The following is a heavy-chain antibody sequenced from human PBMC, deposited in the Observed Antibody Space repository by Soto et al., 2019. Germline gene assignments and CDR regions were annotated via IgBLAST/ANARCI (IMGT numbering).Heavy chain of an antibody. J-gene: IGHJ4*02. V-gene: IGHV1-8*01. CDR1: GYTFTSYD. CDR3: ARGRIEFDY. Sequence: ASVKVSCKASGYTFTSYDINWVRQATGQGLEWMGWMNANSGNTGYAQKLQGRVTMTTDTSTSTAYMELRSLRSDDTAVYYCARGRIEFDYWGQGTLVTAPQ. CDR2: MNANSGNT. D-gene: IGHD2-15*01.